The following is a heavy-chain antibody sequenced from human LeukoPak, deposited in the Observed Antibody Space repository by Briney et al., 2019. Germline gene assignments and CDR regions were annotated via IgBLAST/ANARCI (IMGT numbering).Heavy chain of an antibody. D-gene: IGHD4-11*01. CDR1: GGSISSTYYY. CDR3: ASLNNDYLFDFEN. CDR2: IYFSGNT. J-gene: IGHJ4*02. V-gene: IGHV4-39*07. Sequence: SETLSLTCSVSGGSISSTYYYWGWIRQPPGKGLEWIGSIYFSGNTYYNPSLKSRVTISMDTSENHFSLRLSSVTAADTAVYYCASLNNDYLFDFENWGQGTLVTVSS.